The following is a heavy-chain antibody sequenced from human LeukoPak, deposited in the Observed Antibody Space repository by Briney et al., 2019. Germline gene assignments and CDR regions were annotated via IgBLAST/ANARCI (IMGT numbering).Heavy chain of an antibody. CDR3: AKDYRITIFGVVIGYYYGMDV. V-gene: IGHV3-30*18. CDR2: ISYDGSNK. D-gene: IGHD3-3*01. J-gene: IGHJ6*02. Sequence: GRSLRLSCAASGFTFSSYGMHWVRQAPGKGLEWAAVISYDGSNKYYADSVKGRFTISRDNSKNTLYPQMNSLRAEDTAVYYCAKDYRITIFGVVIGYYYGMDVWGQGTTVTVSS. CDR1: GFTFSSYG.